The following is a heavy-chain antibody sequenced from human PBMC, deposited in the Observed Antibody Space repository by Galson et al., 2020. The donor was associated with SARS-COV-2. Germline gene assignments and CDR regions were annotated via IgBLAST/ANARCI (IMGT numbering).Heavy chain of an antibody. V-gene: IGHV3-74*01. CDR1: GFTFKSYW. Sequence: ESLKIPCGTSGFTFKSYWLHLVRQAPREGLGWVSSIKRDGTKTIYADSVKGRFTISRDNSKNTLYLQMDSLRVEHTGVYYCVPADGGTEPGDYWGQGALDTVSS. D-gene: IGHD1-26*01. J-gene: IGHJ4*02. CDR2: IKRDGTKT. CDR3: VPADGGTEPGDY.